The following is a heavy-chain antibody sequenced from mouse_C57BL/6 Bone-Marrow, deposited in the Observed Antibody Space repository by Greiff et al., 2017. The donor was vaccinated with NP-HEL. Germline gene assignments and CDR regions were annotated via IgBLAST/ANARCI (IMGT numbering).Heavy chain of an antibody. CDR3: ARRFYAMDY. V-gene: IGHV1-64*01. J-gene: IGHJ4*01. Sequence: QVQLQQPGAELVKPGASVKLSCKASGYTFTSYWMHWVKQRPGQGLEWIGMIHPNSGSTNYNEKFKSKATLSVDKSYSTAYMQLSSLTSEDSAVYYCARRFYAMDYWGQGTAVTVSS. CDR2: IHPNSGST. CDR1: GYTFTSYW.